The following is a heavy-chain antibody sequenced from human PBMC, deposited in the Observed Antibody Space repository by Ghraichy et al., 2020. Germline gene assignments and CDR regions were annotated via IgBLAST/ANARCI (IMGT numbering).Heavy chain of an antibody. CDR2: IYHSGST. J-gene: IGHJ6*02. CDR3: ARWTGYFYYAMDV. CDR1: GGSISSGGHS. V-gene: IGHV4-30-2*01. Sequence: SQTPSLTCAVSGGSISSGGHSWSWIRQPPGKGLEWIGYIYHSGSTYYNPSLKSRVTISLDRSKNQFSLKLTSVTAADTAVYYCARWTGYFYYAMDVWGQGTTVTVSS. D-gene: IGHD3/OR15-3a*01.